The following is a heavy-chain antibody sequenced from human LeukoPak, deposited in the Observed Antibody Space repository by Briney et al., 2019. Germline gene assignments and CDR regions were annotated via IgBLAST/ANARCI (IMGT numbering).Heavy chain of an antibody. V-gene: IGHV1-69*05. J-gene: IGHJ4*02. CDR3: AFGLMMYAIVGDDY. D-gene: IGHD2-8*01. CDR1: GGTFSSYA. Sequence: GSSVKVSCKASGGTFSSYAISWVRQAPGQGLEWIGRIIPIFGTANYAQKFQGRVTITTDESTSTAYMELSSLRSEDTAVYYCAFGLMMYAIVGDDYWGQGTLVTVSS. CDR2: IIPIFGTA.